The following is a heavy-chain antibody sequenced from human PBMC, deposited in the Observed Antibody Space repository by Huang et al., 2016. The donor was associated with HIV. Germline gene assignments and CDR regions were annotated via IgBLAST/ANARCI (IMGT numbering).Heavy chain of an antibody. J-gene: IGHJ4*02. V-gene: IGHV3-30*02. D-gene: IGHD6-13*01. Sequence: QVQLVESGGGVVQPGGSLRLSCAASGFTFATYGMHWVRQAPGKGLDVWGFIRSDATDKYYADSVKGRFTASRDNSKNTLFLHMNSLRPEDTALYYCAKIPPLHANLATSGPGPVDYWGQGTLVTVSS. CDR3: AKIPPLHANLATSGPGPVDY. CDR1: GFTFATYG. CDR2: IRSDATDK.